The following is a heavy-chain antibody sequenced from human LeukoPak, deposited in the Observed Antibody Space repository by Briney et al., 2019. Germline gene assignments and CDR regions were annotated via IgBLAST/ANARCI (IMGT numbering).Heavy chain of an antibody. CDR2: ISSSSSYI. CDR1: GFTFSGYS. CDR3: AADYGGNSVLDY. Sequence: GGSLRLTCAASGFTFSGYSMNWVRQAPGKGLEWVSSISSSSSYIYYADSVKGRFTISRDNAKNSLYLQMNSLRAEDTAVSYCAADYGGNSVLDYWGQGTLVTVSS. J-gene: IGHJ4*02. D-gene: IGHD4-23*01. V-gene: IGHV3-21*01.